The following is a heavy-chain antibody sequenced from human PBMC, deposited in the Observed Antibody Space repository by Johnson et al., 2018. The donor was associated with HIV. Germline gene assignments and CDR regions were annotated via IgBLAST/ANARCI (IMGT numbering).Heavy chain of an antibody. J-gene: IGHJ3*02. D-gene: IGHD1-1*01. CDR3: ANFYTDNTLGLFGAFDI. V-gene: IGHV3-33*06. CDR1: GFTFSSYG. CDR2: IWYDGSNK. Sequence: QVQLVESGGGVVQPGRSLRLSCAASGFTFSSYGMHWVRQAPGKGLEWVAVIWYDGSNKYYADSVKGRFTISRDNSKNTLYLQMNSLRAEDTAVYYCANFYTDNTLGLFGAFDIWGQGTMVTVSS.